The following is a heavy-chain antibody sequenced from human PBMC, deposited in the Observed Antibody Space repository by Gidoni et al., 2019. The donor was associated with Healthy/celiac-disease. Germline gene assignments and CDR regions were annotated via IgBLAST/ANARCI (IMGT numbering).Heavy chain of an antibody. J-gene: IGHJ3*02. CDR2: MNPHSGNT. D-gene: IGHD3-10*01. Sequence: QVQLGQSGAEVKKHGASVKVSCKASGDTFTSYDINWVRQATGKGLEWMGWMNPHSGNTGYAQQFQRRVTMTMNPSISTAYMALSSLRSEDSAVYYCSRVLSDQDAFDIWCQAPMVTVSS. CDR1: GDTFTSYD. V-gene: IGHV1-8*01. CDR3: SRVLSDQDAFDI.